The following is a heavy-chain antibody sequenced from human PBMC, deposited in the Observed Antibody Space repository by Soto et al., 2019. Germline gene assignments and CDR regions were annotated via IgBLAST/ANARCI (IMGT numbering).Heavy chain of an antibody. J-gene: IGHJ6*03. CDR2: VYYSGNT. Sequence: SETLSLTCTVSGGSISPYYWSWIWQPPGKGLEWIGYVYYSGNTNYNPSLESRVTISVDTSRNRFSLNLTSATAADTAVYYCARKGAAASYAHYYMDVWGRGTAVTVSS. V-gene: IGHV4-59*01. D-gene: IGHD6-13*01. CDR3: ARKGAAASYAHYYMDV. CDR1: GGSISPYY.